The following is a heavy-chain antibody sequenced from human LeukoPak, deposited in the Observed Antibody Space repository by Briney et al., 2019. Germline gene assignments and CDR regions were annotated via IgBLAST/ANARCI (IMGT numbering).Heavy chain of an antibody. CDR2: IKEDGSIQ. V-gene: IGHV3-7*01. CDR3: ARDVWTGVAVSDY. CDR1: GFTLRSYA. J-gene: IGHJ4*02. Sequence: PGGSLRLSCSASGFTLRSYAMGWVRQAPGKGLEWLANIKEDGSIQYYLDSVRGRFTISRDNAKTSVYLQLNSLRADDTAVYYCARDVWTGVAVSDYWGQGTLVTVSS. D-gene: IGHD6-19*01.